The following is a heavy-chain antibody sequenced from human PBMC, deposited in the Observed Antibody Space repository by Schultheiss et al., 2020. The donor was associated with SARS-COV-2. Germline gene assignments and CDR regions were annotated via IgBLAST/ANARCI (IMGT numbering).Heavy chain of an antibody. CDR1: GGSISSGDYY. J-gene: IGHJ4*02. V-gene: IGHV4-30-4*01. CDR3: ARSVYDILTGYYASNFDY. CDR2: INHSGST. Sequence: SETLSLTCTVSGGSISSGDYYWSWIRQPPGKGLEWIGEINHSGSTNYNPSLKSRVTISVDTSKNQFSLQLNSVTPEDTAVYYCARSVYDILTGYYASNFDYWGQGTLVTVSS. D-gene: IGHD3-9*01.